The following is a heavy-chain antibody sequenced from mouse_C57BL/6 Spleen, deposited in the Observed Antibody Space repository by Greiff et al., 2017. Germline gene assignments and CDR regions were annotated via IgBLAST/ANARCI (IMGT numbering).Heavy chain of an antibody. CDR2: FYPGSGSI. CDR3: ARHEDYYGSSYGYFDV. Sequence: VQVVESGAELVKPGASVKLSCKASGYTFTEYTIHWVKQRSGQGLEWIGWFYPGSGSIKYNEKFKDKATLTADKSSSTVYMELSRLTSEDSAVYFCARHEDYYGSSYGYFDVWGTGTTVTVSS. J-gene: IGHJ1*03. CDR1: GYTFTEYT. D-gene: IGHD1-1*01. V-gene: IGHV1-62-2*01.